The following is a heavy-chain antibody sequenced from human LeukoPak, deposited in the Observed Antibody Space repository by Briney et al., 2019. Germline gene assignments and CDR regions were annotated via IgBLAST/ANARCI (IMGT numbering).Heavy chain of an antibody. Sequence: PGGTLRLSCAASGFSFSSHGMIWVRQAPGKGLEWVSVIYSGGSTYYADSVKGRFIISRDNSKNTLYLQMNSLRAEDTAVYYCARETYVSMDVWGKGTTVTISS. V-gene: IGHV3-53*01. CDR1: GFSFSSHG. J-gene: IGHJ6*03. D-gene: IGHD3-10*02. CDR2: IYSGGST. CDR3: ARETYVSMDV.